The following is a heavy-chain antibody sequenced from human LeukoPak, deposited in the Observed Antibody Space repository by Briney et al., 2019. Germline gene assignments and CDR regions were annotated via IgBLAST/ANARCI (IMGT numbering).Heavy chain of an antibody. J-gene: IGHJ4*02. V-gene: IGHV4-39*01. D-gene: IGHD3-10*01. CDR3: ARLLNYYGSGSVDY. CDR2: IYYSGST. Sequence: PSETLSLTCTVSGGSISSYYWGWIRQPPGKGLEWIGSIYYSGSTYYNPSLKGRVTISVDTSKNQFSLKLSSVTAADTAVYYCARLLNYYGSGSVDYWGQGTLVTVSS. CDR1: GGSISSYY.